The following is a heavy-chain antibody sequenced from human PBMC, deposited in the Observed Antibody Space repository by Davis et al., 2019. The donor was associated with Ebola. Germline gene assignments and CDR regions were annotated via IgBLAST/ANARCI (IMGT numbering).Heavy chain of an antibody. Sequence: SETLSLTCTVSGGSISSYYWSWIRQPPGKGLEWIGYIYYSGSTNYNPSLKSRVTISVDTSKNQFSLKLSSVTAEDTAVYYCAITVTTFLPSFYYYGMDVWGQGTTVTVSS. CDR3: AITVTTFLPSFYYYGMDV. CDR2: IYYSGST. V-gene: IGHV4-59*01. D-gene: IGHD4-17*01. CDR1: GGSISSYY. J-gene: IGHJ6*02.